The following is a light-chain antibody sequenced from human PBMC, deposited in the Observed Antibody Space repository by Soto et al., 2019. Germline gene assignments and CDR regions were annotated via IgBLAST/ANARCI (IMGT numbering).Light chain of an antibody. Sequence: DIQMTQSPSTLSASIGGRVTITCRASHSISSWLAWYQQKPGKAPKLLIYRASSLQSGVPSRFSGRGSGTEFILTITNLQPDDFATYYCQQYSSSSTFGQGTKVEIK. J-gene: IGKJ1*01. CDR3: QQYSSSST. CDR1: HSISSW. V-gene: IGKV1-5*03. CDR2: RAS.